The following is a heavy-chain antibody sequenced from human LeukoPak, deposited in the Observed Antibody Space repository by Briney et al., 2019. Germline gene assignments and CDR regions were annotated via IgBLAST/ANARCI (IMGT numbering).Heavy chain of an antibody. D-gene: IGHD3-10*01. J-gene: IGHJ5*02. V-gene: IGHV1-69*13. Sequence: SVKVSCKASGGTFSSYAISWVRQAPGQGLEWMGGIIPIFGTANYAQKFQGRVTITADESTSTAYMELSSLRSEDTAVYYCARELSLRRDRELFYGSGSYGWFDPWGQGTLVTVSS. CDR2: IIPIFGTA. CDR3: ARELSLRRDRELFYGSGSYGWFDP. CDR1: GGTFSSYA.